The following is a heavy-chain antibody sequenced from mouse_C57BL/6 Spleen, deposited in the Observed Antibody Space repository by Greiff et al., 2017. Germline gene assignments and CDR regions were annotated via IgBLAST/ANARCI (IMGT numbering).Heavy chain of an antibody. Sequence: QVQLKESVPGLVAPSQSLSITCTVSGFSLTSYGVHWVRQPPGKGLEWLVVIWSDGSTTYNSALKSRLSISKDNSKSQVFLKMNSLQTDDTAMYYCARHPDYYGSRSNYAMDYWGQGTSVTVSS. V-gene: IGHV2-6-1*01. CDR1: GFSLTSYG. D-gene: IGHD1-1*01. CDR3: ARHPDYYGSRSNYAMDY. J-gene: IGHJ4*01. CDR2: IWSDGST.